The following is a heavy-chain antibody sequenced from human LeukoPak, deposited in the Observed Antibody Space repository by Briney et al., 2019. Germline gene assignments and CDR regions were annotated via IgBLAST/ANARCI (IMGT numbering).Heavy chain of an antibody. Sequence: PGESLRLSCVASGFSFSSYAMSWVRQAPGKGLEWVSSVSHSGTIIDYTDSVKGRFTISRDNSKNTVYLQMNSLRVEDTAVYYCAKPAGGGWGQGTLVTVSS. CDR2: VSHSGTII. D-gene: IGHD3-10*01. CDR1: GFSFSSYA. J-gene: IGHJ4*02. V-gene: IGHV3-23*01. CDR3: AKPAGGG.